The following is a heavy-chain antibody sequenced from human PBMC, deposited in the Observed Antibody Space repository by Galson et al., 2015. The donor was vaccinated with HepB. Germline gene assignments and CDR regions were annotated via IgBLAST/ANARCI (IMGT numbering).Heavy chain of an antibody. CDR3: ARGCSGGSCYSDYFDY. CDR1: GGSISSGDYY. CDR2: IYYSGST. J-gene: IGHJ4*02. V-gene: IGHV4-30-4*01. Sequence: QVQLQESGPGLVKPSQTLSLTCTVSGGSISSGDYYWSWIRQPPGKGLEWIGYIYYSGSTYYNPSLKSRVTISVDTSKNQFSLKLSSVTAADTAVYYCARGCSGGSCYSDYFDYWGQGTLVTVSS. D-gene: IGHD2-15*01.